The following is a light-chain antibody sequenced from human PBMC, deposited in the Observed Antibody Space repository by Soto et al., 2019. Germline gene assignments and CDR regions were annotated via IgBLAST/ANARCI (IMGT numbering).Light chain of an antibody. CDR3: QQPDSYPCT. J-gene: IGKJ2*02. CDR2: AAS. V-gene: IGKV1-9*01. Sequence: DIQLTQSPSFLSASVGDRVTITCRASPGFSNSLAWYQQKPGKAPKLLIYAASTLQSGVPSRFSGSGSGTEFTLTISSLQPEDFATYYCQQPDSYPCTFGQGTKLEIK. CDR1: PGFSNS.